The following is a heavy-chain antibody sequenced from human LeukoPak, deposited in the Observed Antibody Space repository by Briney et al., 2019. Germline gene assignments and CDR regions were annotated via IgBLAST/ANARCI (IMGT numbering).Heavy chain of an antibody. Sequence: SETLSLTCTVSGGSISGYYWTWIRQPPGKGLECIGYIYYSGSTNYNPSLKSRVTISVDTSKNQFSLKLSSVSAADTAVYYCARVEGPVGQEIPRGVWGQGALVAVAS. CDR3: ARVEGPVGQEIPRGV. V-gene: IGHV4-59*01. D-gene: IGHD2-2*02. J-gene: IGHJ4*02. CDR2: IYYSGST. CDR1: GGSISGYY.